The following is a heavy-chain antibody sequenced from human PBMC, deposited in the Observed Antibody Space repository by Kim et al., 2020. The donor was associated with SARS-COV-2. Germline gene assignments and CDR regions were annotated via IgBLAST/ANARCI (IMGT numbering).Heavy chain of an antibody. D-gene: IGHD6-13*01. Sequence: SETLSLTCAVYGGSFSGYYWSWIRQPAGKGLEWIGEINHSGSTNYNPSLKSRVTISVDTSKNQFSLKLSSVTAADTAVYYCARGLEIAAAGHNFDYWGQGTLVTVSS. CDR1: GGSFSGYY. CDR2: INHSGST. V-gene: IGHV4-34*01. CDR3: ARGLEIAAAGHNFDY. J-gene: IGHJ4*02.